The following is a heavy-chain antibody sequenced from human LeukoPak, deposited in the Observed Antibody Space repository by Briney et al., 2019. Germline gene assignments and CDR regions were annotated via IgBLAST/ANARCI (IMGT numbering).Heavy chain of an antibody. CDR3: ARDNSVRDEAWWFNP. Sequence: ASVKVSCKASGYIFTNYSINWVRQAPGQGLEWMGWISGYNGKTNYAQKLQDRVTMTTDTSTSTAYMELRSLRSDDTAVYYCARDNSVRDEAWWFNPWGQGTLVTVSS. CDR2: ISGYNGKT. CDR1: GYIFTNYS. V-gene: IGHV1-18*01. D-gene: IGHD5-24*01. J-gene: IGHJ5*02.